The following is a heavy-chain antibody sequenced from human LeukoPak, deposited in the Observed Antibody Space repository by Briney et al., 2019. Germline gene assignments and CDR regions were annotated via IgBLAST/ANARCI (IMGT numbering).Heavy chain of an antibody. CDR1: GFTFNSYA. CDR2: ISGSGGST. Sequence: GGSLRLSCAASGFTFNSYAMSWVRQAPGKGLEWVSAISGSGGSTYYADSVEGRFTISRDNSKNTLYLQMNSLRAEDTAVYYCAKGGYYDSSGYSYWGQGTLVTVSS. J-gene: IGHJ4*02. D-gene: IGHD3-22*01. CDR3: AKGGYYDSSGYSY. V-gene: IGHV3-23*01.